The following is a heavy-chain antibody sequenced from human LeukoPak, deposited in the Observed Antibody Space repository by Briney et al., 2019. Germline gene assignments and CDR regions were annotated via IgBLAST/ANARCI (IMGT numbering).Heavy chain of an antibody. CDR3: ARVLESEMATIGATDY. CDR1: GFTFSSYS. J-gene: IGHJ4*02. CDR2: MSSSSSYI. Sequence: AGGSLRLSCAASGFTFSSYSMNWVRQAPGKGLEWVSSMSSSSSYIYYADSVKGRFTISRDNAKNSLYLQMNSLRAEDTAVYYCARVLESEMATIGATDYWGQGTLVTVSS. V-gene: IGHV3-21*01. D-gene: IGHD5-24*01.